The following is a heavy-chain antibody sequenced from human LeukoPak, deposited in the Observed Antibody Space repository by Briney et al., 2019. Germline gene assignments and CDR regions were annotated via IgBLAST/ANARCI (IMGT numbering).Heavy chain of an antibody. CDR1: GFTFSSYA. D-gene: IGHD6-13*01. CDR2: ISGSGGST. CDR3: AKWVSWVYSSSWYEDY. V-gene: IGHV3-23*01. J-gene: IGHJ4*02. Sequence: GGSLRLSCAASGFTFSSYAMSWVRQAPGKGLEWVSAISGSGGSTYCADSVKGRFTISRDNSKNTLYLQMNSLRAEDTAVYYCAKWVSWVYSSSWYEDYWGQGTLVTVSS.